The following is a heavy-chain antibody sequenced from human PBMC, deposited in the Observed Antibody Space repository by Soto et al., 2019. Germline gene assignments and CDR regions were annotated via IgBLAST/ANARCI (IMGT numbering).Heavy chain of an antibody. CDR3: AADKLSSWYYYFDY. CDR2: IVVGSGNT. V-gene: IGHV1-58*01. D-gene: IGHD6-13*01. Sequence: SVKVSCKASGFTFTSSAVPWVRQARGQRLEWIGWIVVGSGNTNYAQKFQERVTITRDMSTSTAYMELSSLRSEDTAVYYCAADKLSSWYYYFDYWGQGTLVTFSS. CDR1: GFTFTSSA. J-gene: IGHJ4*02.